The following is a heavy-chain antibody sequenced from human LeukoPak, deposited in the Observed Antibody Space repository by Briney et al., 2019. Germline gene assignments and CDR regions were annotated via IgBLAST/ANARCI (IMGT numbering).Heavy chain of an antibody. V-gene: IGHV3-23*01. D-gene: IGHD6-6*01. CDR1: GFIFNSFA. CDR3: AKDDSSSSTHLDYFDY. CDR2: ISGSGGST. J-gene: IGHJ4*02. Sequence: PGGSLRLSCAASGFIFNSFAMSWVRQAPGKGLEWVSAISGSGGSTYYADSVKGRFTISRDNSKNTLYLQMNSLRAEDTAVYYCAKDDSSSSTHLDYFDYWGQGTLVTVSS.